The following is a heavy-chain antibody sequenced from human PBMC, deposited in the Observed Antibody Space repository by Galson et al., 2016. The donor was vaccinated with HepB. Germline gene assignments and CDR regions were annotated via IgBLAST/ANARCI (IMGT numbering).Heavy chain of an antibody. CDR1: GGSISTINW. CDR2: IYHSGTT. CDR3: ARRSRGGGLVTLYFFDS. V-gene: IGHV4-4*02. J-gene: IGHJ4*02. Sequence: ETLSLTCAVSGGSISTINWWSWVRQPPGKGLEWIGEIYHSGTTNYNPSLESRVTISVDKSKNDFSLSLNSVTAADTAVYYCARRSRGGGLVTLYFFDSRGQGTLVTVSS. D-gene: IGHD2-15*01.